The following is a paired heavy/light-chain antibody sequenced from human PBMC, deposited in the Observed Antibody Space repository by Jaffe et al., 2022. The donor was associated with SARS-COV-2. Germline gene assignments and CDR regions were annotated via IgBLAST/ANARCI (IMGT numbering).Heavy chain of an antibody. CDR3: ARGTDTVTPKNYFDP. CDR2: IKQDGTTK. J-gene: IGHJ5*02. Sequence: EVHLVESGGGLVQPGGSLRLSCAASGFTFSAYWMTWVRQFPGKGLEWVANIKQDGTTKYYVESVEGRFTISRDNAKNSLSLEMHGLRVEDSAKYYCARGTDTVTPKNYFDPWGQGTLVAVSS. V-gene: IGHV3-7*04. CDR1: GFTFSAYW. D-gene: IGHD4-17*01.
Light chain of an antibody. CDR3: QQYYDDPPT. Sequence: AIRMTQSPSSFSASTGDRVTITCRASQGVKSYLAWYQQRPGEAPKLLISAAATLQSGVPSRFSGSGFGTDFTLTIDCLQSEDFASYFCQQYYDDPPTFGQGTKLEIK. CDR1: QGVKSY. J-gene: IGKJ2*01. V-gene: IGKV1-8*01. CDR2: AAA.